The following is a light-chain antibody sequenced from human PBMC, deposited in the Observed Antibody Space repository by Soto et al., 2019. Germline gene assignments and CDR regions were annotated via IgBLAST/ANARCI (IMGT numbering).Light chain of an antibody. Sequence: QCVRPQPPSVSAAPGQKVTISCSGSSSNIGGNSVSWYQQLPGTAPKLLIYDDDKRPSGIPDRFSGSKSGTSATLGITGFQTGDEADYYCGSWGSSLSDYVFATGTKVTVL. CDR3: GSWGSSLSDYV. J-gene: IGLJ1*01. CDR1: SSNIGGNS. V-gene: IGLV1-51*01. CDR2: DDD.